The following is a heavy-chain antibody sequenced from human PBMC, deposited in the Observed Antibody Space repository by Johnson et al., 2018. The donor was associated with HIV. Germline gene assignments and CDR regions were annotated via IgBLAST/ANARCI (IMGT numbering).Heavy chain of an antibody. CDR1: GFTFSSYA. D-gene: IGHD2-15*01. CDR2: ISGSGGST. CDR3: RVVGDAFDI. Sequence: VQLVESGGGVVQPGRSLRLSCAASGFTFSSYAMSWVRQAPGKGLEWVSAISGSGGSTYYADSVKGRFTISRDNAKKSLSLQMNSLRVDDTAVYYVRVVGDAFDIWGQGTMVTVSS. J-gene: IGHJ3*02. V-gene: IGHV3-23*04.